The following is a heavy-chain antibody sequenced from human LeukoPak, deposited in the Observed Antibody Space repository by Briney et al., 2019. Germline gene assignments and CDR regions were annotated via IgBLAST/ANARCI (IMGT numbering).Heavy chain of an antibody. J-gene: IGHJ3*02. Sequence: GSSVTVSCKCSGASFSCYGFSWVRHAPGQGLELVGRINPIHGVRNNAQKFQGRVTITADKSASTAYMELSSLRSEDTAVYYCARERRPDYYDSSGYYSAAFDIWGQGTMVTVSS. CDR3: ARERRPDYYDSSGYYSAAFDI. D-gene: IGHD3-22*01. V-gene: IGHV1-69*04. CDR2: INPIHGVR. CDR1: GASFSCYG.